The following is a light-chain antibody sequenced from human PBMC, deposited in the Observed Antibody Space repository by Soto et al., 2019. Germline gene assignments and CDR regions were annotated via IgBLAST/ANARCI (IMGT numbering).Light chain of an antibody. CDR1: QSLNSNF. V-gene: IGKV3-20*01. J-gene: IGKJ2*01. CDR2: GAS. CDR3: QEYGSSPPRYT. Sequence: EFVLTQSPGTLSLSPGERATLSCRASQSLNSNFFAWYQQRPGQAPRLLIYGASTRVTGVPDRFRGSGSATDFTLTISRLEPEDFAVYYCQEYGSSPPRYTFGQGTKLEI.